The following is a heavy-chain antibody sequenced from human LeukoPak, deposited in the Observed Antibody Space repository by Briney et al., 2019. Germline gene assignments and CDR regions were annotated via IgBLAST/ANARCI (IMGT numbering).Heavy chain of an antibody. CDR1: GFTFSSYS. J-gene: IGHJ6*03. CDR3: AKEGYSRGYYSYYYMDV. D-gene: IGHD6-13*01. CDR2: ISSSSSYI. V-gene: IGHV3-21*01. Sequence: GGSLRLSCAASGFTFSSYSMNWVRQAPGKGLEWVSSISSSSSYIYYADSVKGRFTISRDNSKNTLYVQMNSLRAEDTAVYYCAKEGYSRGYYSYYYMDVWGKGTTVTVSS.